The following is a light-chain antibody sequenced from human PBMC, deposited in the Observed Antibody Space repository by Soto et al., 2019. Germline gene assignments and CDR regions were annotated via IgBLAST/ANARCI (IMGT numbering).Light chain of an antibody. CDR3: QHRSNWKII. J-gene: IGKJ5*01. CDR1: QSVTTY. V-gene: IGKV3-11*01. CDR2: DAS. Sequence: EIVLTQSPATLSLSPGERATLSCRASQSVTTYLAWYQQKPGQAPRLLIYDASKRATGIPTRFSGSGSGTDFTLTISSLEPEDYAVYYCQHRSNWKIIFGQGTRLAIK.